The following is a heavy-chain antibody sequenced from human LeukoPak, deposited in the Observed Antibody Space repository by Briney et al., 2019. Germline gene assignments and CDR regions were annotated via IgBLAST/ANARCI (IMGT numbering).Heavy chain of an antibody. CDR3: ARQPSEYCTNSVCYSNWFDP. CDR1: GYSFTSYW. J-gene: IGHJ5*02. D-gene: IGHD2-8*01. Sequence: GESLKISCKGSGYSFTSYWIGWVRQMPGKGLEWMGIIYPGDSDTRYSPSFQGQVTISADKSISTAYLQWSSLKASDTAMYYCARQPSEYCTNSVCYSNWFDPWGQGTLVTVSS. CDR2: IYPGDSDT. V-gene: IGHV5-51*01.